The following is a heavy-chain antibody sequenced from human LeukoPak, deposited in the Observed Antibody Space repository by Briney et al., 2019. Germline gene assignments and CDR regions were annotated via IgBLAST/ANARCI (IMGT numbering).Heavy chain of an antibody. D-gene: IGHD2-15*01. CDR1: GYTFTSYD. CDR2: MNPNSGNT. V-gene: IGHV1-8*01. CDR3: ARVLRDCSGGSCWYYFDY. Sequence: ASVKVSCKASGYTFTSYDINWVRQATGRGLEWMGWMNPNSGNTGYAQKFQGRVTMTRNTSISTAYMELSSLRSEDTAVYYCARVLRDCSGGSCWYYFDYWGQGTLVTVSS. J-gene: IGHJ4*02.